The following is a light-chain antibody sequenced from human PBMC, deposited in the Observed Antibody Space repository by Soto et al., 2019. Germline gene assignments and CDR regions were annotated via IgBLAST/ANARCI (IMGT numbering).Light chain of an antibody. V-gene: IGKV1-39*01. CDR1: QSISTY. J-gene: IGKJ5*01. Sequence: DIQLTQSPSPLPASVGDRVAITCLASQSISTYLNWYQQKPGKAPKVLIYAASNLQSGVPPRFSSSGSGTDFTLTISSLQPEDVATYFCQQSYRTPITFGQGTRLEIK. CDR2: AAS. CDR3: QQSYRTPIT.